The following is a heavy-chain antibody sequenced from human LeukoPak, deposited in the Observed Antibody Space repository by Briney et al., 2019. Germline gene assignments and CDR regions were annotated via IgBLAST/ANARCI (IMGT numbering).Heavy chain of an antibody. J-gene: IGHJ3*02. CDR3: ATEGIAVAEDAFDI. CDR1: GYTFTSYY. D-gene: IGHD6-19*01. Sequence: GASVKVSCKASGYTFTSYYFHWVRQAPGQGLEWMGIINPSGGSTIYAQKFQGRVTMTRDTSTSTVYMELSSLRSDDTAVYYCATEGIAVAEDAFDIWGQGTMVTVSS. V-gene: IGHV1-46*01. CDR2: INPSGGST.